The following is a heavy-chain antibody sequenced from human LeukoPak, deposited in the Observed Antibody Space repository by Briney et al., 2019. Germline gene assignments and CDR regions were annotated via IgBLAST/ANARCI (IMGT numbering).Heavy chain of an antibody. V-gene: IGHV3-23*01. CDR3: AKGGKWDVTPFDY. CDR1: GFTFTSYS. J-gene: IGHJ4*02. D-gene: IGHD1-26*01. Sequence: GGSLRLSCAASGFTFTSYSMNWVRQAPGKGLEWVSTISGGGGSTYCADSVKGRFTISRDNSKNTLYLQVNSLRAEDTAVYYCAKGGKWDVTPFDYWGQGTLVTVSS. CDR2: ISGGGGST.